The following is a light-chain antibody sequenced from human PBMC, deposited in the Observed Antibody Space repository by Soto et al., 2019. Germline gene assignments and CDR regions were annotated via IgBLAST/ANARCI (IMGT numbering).Light chain of an antibody. Sequence: EIVMTQSPATLSVSPGERATLSCRASQSVSSNLAWYQQKPGQAPRLLIYGASTRATGIPARFSGSGSGTEFTLTISSLQSEDFAVYYCQQYNNWSRGPYTFGQGTKLEIK. CDR2: GAS. CDR1: QSVSSN. CDR3: QQYNNWSRGPYT. V-gene: IGKV3-15*01. J-gene: IGKJ2*01.